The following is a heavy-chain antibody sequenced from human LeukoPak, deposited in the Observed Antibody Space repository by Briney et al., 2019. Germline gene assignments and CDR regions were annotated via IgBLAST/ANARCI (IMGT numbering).Heavy chain of an antibody. Sequence: GGSLRLSCPASGFTFSNYVMSWVRQAPGKGLEWVSVISGSGDSTDYADSVKGRFTISRDNSKNTLYLQMNSLRAEDTAVYYCAKDPYCSGGSCRGMDVWGQETTVTVSS. CDR1: GFTFSNYV. V-gene: IGHV3-23*01. J-gene: IGHJ6*02. CDR2: ISGSGDST. D-gene: IGHD2-15*01. CDR3: AKDPYCSGGSCRGMDV.